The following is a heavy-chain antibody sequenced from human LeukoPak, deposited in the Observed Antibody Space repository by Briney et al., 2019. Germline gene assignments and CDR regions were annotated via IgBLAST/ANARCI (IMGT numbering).Heavy chain of an antibody. CDR1: GFTFGDYA. CDR2: IRSKAYGGTT. J-gene: IGHJ4*02. CDR3: TRMDLRPAGIAVADAANDY. V-gene: IGHV3-49*03. Sequence: GESLRLSCTASGFTFGDYAMSWFRQAPGKGLEWVGFIRSKAYGGTTEYAASVKGRFTISRDDSKSIAYLQMNSLKTEDTAVYYCTRMDLRPAGIAVADAANDYWGQGTLVTVSS. D-gene: IGHD6-19*01.